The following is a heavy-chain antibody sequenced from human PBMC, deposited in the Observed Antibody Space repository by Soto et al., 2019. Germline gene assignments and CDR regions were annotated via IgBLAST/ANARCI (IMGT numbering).Heavy chain of an antibody. CDR2: IYFTGAT. Sequence: QVQLQESGPGLVKPSQTLSLTCNVSGASISSGTSYWTWIRQHPGEGLEWIGHIYFTGATYSKPSLRSRLTMSVDTSKNQFSLKLTSVTAADTATYYCASIPRRGYSYGIDYWGQGTLVTVSS. D-gene: IGHD2-21*02. CDR1: GASISSGTSY. CDR3: ASIPRRGYSYGIDY. J-gene: IGHJ4*02. V-gene: IGHV4-31*03.